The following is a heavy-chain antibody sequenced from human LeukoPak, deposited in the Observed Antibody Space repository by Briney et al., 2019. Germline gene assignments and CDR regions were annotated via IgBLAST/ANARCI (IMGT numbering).Heavy chain of an antibody. CDR3: AREVGTPQAFDI. CDR1: RFTFSNYG. J-gene: IGHJ3*02. Sequence: GALRLSCAASRFTFSNYGVNWVRQAPGKGLEWVSYINSRSSTIYYADSVRGRFTISRDNAKNSLYLQMNSLKAEDTAIYYCAREVGTPQAFDIWGQGTMVTVSS. V-gene: IGHV3-48*01. D-gene: IGHD1-26*01. CDR2: INSRSSTI.